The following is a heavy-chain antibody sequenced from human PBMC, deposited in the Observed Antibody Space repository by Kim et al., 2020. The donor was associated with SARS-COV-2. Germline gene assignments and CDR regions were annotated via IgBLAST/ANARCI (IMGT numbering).Heavy chain of an antibody. CDR3: VRDRILTGPGYYYGMDV. Sequence: GGSLRLSCAASGFTFSSYWMSWVRQAPGKGLEWVANIKQDGSEKYYVDSVKGRFTISRDNAKNSLYLQMNSLRAEDTAVYYCVRDRILTGPGYYYGMDVWGQGTTVTVSS. CDR1: GFTFSSYW. D-gene: IGHD5-18*01. J-gene: IGHJ6*02. CDR2: IKQDGSEK. V-gene: IGHV3-7*01.